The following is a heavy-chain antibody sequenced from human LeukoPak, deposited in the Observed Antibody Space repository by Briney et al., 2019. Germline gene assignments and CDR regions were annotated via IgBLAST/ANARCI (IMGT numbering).Heavy chain of an antibody. CDR1: GGSIFNYY. CDR3: ARGSRRAFDI. CDR2: IYYSGST. J-gene: IGHJ3*02. V-gene: IGHV4-59*01. Sequence: SETLSLTCTVSGGSIFNYYWSWIRQPPGKGLEWIGYIYYSGSTNYNPSLKSRVTISVDTSKNQFSLKLSSVTAADTAVYYCARGSRRAFDIWGQGTMVTVSS.